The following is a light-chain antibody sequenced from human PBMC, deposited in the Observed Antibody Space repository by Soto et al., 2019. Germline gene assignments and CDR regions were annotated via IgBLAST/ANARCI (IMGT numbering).Light chain of an antibody. Sequence: EIVLTQSPGTLSLSPGERATLSCRASQSFNSIYLAWYQQKPGQAPRLLIYGASSRATGIPDRFSGSGSGTDFTLTISRLEPEDFAFYYCQQRGNFWTFGQGTKVEIK. CDR1: QSFNSIY. CDR3: QQRGNFWT. V-gene: IGKV3D-20*02. CDR2: GAS. J-gene: IGKJ1*01.